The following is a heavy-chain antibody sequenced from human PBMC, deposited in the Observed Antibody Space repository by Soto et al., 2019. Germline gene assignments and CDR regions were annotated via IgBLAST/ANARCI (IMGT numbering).Heavy chain of an antibody. V-gene: IGHV3-11*01. CDR1: GSIFSDYY. D-gene: IGHD6-6*01. CDR2: ISSGGYTI. CDR3: ARAQYSSSSVFDY. J-gene: IGHJ4*02. Sequence: TGGSLRLSCAASGSIFSDYYMSWFRQAPGKGLEWLSYISSGGYTIYYADSVKGRFTISRDNAKNSLYLQINSLGADDTAVYYCARAQYSSSSVFDYWGQGTLVTISS.